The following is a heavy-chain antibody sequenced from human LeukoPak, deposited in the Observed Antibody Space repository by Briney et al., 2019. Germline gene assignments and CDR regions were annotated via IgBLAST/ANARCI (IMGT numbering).Heavy chain of an antibody. Sequence: PGGSLRLSCEASGFSVSINFMSWVRQAPGKGLECVSVIYSGGTTYNADSVRGRFTISRDNSKNTLYLQMNSLRAEDTAVYYCARRTADYYFDYWGQGTLVTVSS. CDR1: GFSVSINF. D-gene: IGHD1-14*01. CDR3: ARRTADYYFDY. V-gene: IGHV3-53*01. J-gene: IGHJ4*02. CDR2: IYSGGTT.